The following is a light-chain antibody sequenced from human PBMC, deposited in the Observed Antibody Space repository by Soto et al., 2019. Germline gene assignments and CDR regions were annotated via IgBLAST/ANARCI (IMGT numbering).Light chain of an antibody. Sequence: DIQMTQSPSSLSASVGDRVSVTCRASQSISTFLYWYQQRPGEAPKLRIYAASRLQSGVPSRFSGSGSGADFTLTIGSLQPEDFATYYCQQSYTTPRTFGQGTKVEVK. CDR2: AAS. CDR3: QQSYTTPRT. V-gene: IGKV1-39*01. CDR1: QSISTF. J-gene: IGKJ1*01.